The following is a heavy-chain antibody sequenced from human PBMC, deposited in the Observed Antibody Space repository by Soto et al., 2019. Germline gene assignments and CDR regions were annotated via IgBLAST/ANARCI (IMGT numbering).Heavy chain of an antibody. V-gene: IGHV3-23*01. Sequence: EVQELESGGGSVQPGGSLRLSCAASGFTFSSYAMSWDRQAPGQGLEWVSAISGSGSNPYYADSVKGRFTISRDNSKNTLYLQMNRLRAEDTPLYYCATTASMTIRDGFDHWGQGTLVTVSS. CDR2: ISGSGSNP. CDR1: GFTFSSYA. CDR3: ATTASMTIRDGFDH. J-gene: IGHJ4*02. D-gene: IGHD4-17*01.